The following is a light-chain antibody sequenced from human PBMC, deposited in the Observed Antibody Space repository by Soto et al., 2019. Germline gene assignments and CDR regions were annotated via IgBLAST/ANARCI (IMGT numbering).Light chain of an antibody. J-gene: IGLJ1*01. Sequence: SYELTQPPSVSVAPAQTGPRITCGGDNIGSKNVHWYQQKSGQAPVLVVYDESDRPSGIPERFSGSNSRDTATLTISRVEAGDEADYYCQVWDRLSDYVFGSGTKVTVL. CDR1: NIGSKN. V-gene: IGLV3-21*02. CDR3: QVWDRLSDYV. CDR2: DES.